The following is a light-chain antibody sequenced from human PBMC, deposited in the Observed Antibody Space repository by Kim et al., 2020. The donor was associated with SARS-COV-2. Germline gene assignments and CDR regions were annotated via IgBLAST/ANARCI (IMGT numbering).Light chain of an antibody. CDR3: QQYNSYPLT. J-gene: IGKJ4*01. V-gene: IGKV1D-16*01. Sequence: ASGGDTVNITCRANRGISSWLVWYQQKPEKAPKSLIYAASRLQSGVPARFSGSRSGTDFTLTITSLQPEDFATYYCQQYNSYPLTFGEGTKVDIK. CDR1: RGISSW. CDR2: AAS.